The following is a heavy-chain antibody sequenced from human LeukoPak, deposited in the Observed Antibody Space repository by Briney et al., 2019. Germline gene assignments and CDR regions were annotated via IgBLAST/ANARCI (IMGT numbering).Heavy chain of an antibody. CDR1: GFTFSSYA. CDR3: ARVIGGYSYGPFDY. V-gene: IGHV3-64*01. D-gene: IGHD5-18*01. J-gene: IGHJ4*02. Sequence: GGSLKLSCAASGFTFSSYAMHWVRQAPGQGLVYVSAISSNGGSTYYANSVKGRFTISRDNSKNTLYLQMGSLRAEDMAVYYCARVIGGYSYGPFDYWGQGTLVTVSS. CDR2: ISSNGGST.